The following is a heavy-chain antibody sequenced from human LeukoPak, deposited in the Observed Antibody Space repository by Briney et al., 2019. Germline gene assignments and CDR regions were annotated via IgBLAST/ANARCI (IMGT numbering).Heavy chain of an antibody. D-gene: IGHD3-10*01. CDR3: ARLGWLHGSGSMHWFDP. CDR2: IYYSGAT. J-gene: IGHJ5*02. V-gene: IGHV4-39*01. Sequence: SETLSLTCSVAGGSMNSGSYYWGWIRQPPGRRLEWLGSIYYSGATYYNPSLKSRVSTSVDTSKNQFSLKLSSVTAADTAVYFCARLGWLHGSGSMHWFDPWGQGTLVTVSS. CDR1: GGSMNSGSYY.